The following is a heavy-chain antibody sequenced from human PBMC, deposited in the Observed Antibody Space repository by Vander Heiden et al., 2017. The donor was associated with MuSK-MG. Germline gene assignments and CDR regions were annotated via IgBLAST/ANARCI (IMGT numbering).Heavy chain of an antibody. CDR1: GGPISSYY. J-gene: IGHJ2*01. V-gene: IGHV4-59*01. Sequence: QVQLQESGPGLVKPSETLSLTCTASGGPISSYYWSWIRQPPGKGLEWIGYIYYSGSTNYNPSLKSRVTISADTSKNQFSLKLSSVTAADTAVYYCATSRDPIYWYFDLWGRGTLVTVSS. D-gene: IGHD2-2*01. CDR3: ATSRDPIYWYFDL. CDR2: IYYSGST.